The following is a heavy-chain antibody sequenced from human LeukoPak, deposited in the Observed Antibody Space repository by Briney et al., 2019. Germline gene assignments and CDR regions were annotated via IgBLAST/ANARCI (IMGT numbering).Heavy chain of an antibody. D-gene: IGHD6-19*01. CDR1: GYSFTSYW. J-gene: IGHJ6*03. CDR3: ARGGSSGWSGYYYYYMDV. Sequence: GESLKISCKGSGYSFTSYWIGWVRQMPGKGLEWMGIIYPGDSDTRYSPSFQGQVTISADKSISTAYLQWSSLKASDTAMYYCARGGSSGWSGYYYYYMDVWGKGTTVTVSS. CDR2: IYPGDSDT. V-gene: IGHV5-51*01.